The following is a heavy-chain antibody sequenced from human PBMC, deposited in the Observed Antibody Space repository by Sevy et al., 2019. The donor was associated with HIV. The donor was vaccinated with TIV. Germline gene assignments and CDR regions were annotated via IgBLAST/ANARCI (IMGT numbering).Heavy chain of an antibody. CDR3: ARLRSPDSDCYYFDY. CDR1: GYSFTSYE. Sequence: ASVKVSCKASGYSFTSYEMEWVRQAPGQGLEWMGIINPSGGSTGYSQSFQGRVILTRDTSTDTVYMELNSLRSEDTAVYYSARLRSPDSDCYYFDYWGQGTLVTVSS. D-gene: IGHD2-21*02. CDR2: INPSGGST. V-gene: IGHV1-46*01. J-gene: IGHJ4*02.